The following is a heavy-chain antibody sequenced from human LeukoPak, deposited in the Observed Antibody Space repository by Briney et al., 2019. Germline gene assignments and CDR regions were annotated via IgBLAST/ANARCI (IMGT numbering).Heavy chain of an antibody. D-gene: IGHD5-12*01. V-gene: IGHV3-7*01. Sequence: GGSLRLSCGASGFTFSTYAMNWVRQAPGKGLEWVANIKQDGSEKYYVDSVKGRFTISRDNAKNSLYLQMNSLRAEDTAVYYCATELVATTNFDYWGQGTLVTVSS. CDR2: IKQDGSEK. CDR3: ATELVATTNFDY. J-gene: IGHJ4*02. CDR1: GFTFSTYA.